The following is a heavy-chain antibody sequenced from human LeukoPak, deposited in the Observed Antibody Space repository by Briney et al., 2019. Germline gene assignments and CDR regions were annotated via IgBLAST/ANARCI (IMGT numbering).Heavy chain of an antibody. D-gene: IGHD3-22*01. Sequence: QPGRSLRLSCAASGFTFSSYAMHWVRQAPGKGLEWVAVISYDGSNKYYADSVKGRFTISRDNSKNTLYLQMNSLRAEDTAVYYCARDGYYYDSSGYFDYWGQGTLVTVSS. CDR2: ISYDGSNK. CDR3: ARDGYYYDSSGYFDY. CDR1: GFTFSSYA. V-gene: IGHV3-30-3*01. J-gene: IGHJ4*02.